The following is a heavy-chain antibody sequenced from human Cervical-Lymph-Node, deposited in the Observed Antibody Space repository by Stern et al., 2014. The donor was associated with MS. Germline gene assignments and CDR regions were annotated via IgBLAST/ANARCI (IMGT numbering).Heavy chain of an antibody. CDR3: ANRDMGYAYGRHDY. CDR2: IVPLFGTT. CDR1: GGTFNNHD. Sequence: QVQLVQSGAEVKKPGSSVKVSCKASGGTFNNHDISWVRQARGQGLEWMGGIVPLFGTTDYARKFQGRVTITADKSTSTVHMVLSSLNREDTGIYYCANRDMGYAYGRHDYWGQGTLVTVS. V-gene: IGHV1-69*06. D-gene: IGHD3-16*01. J-gene: IGHJ4*02.